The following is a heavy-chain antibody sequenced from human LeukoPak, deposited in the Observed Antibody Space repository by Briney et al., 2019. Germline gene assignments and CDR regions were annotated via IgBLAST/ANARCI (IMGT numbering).Heavy chain of an antibody. V-gene: IGHV4-34*01. CDR2: INDSGDT. CDR1: GGAFSGYY. D-gene: IGHD2-15*01. CDR3: ARSAKDCSGGKCFHTGFDY. J-gene: IGHJ4*02. Sequence: SETLSLICAVYGGAFSGYYWSWIRQPPGKGLEWIADINDSGDTNYYPSLKSQVTISEDQSKNQFSLKLSSVTAADTAVYYCARSAKDCSGGKCFHTGFDYWGQGTLVTVSS.